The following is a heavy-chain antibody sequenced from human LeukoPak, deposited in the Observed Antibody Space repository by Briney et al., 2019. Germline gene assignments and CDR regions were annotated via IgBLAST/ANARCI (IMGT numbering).Heavy chain of an antibody. D-gene: IGHD6-19*01. CDR3: ARGRIAVAGTFDY. Sequence: SETLSLTCTVSGGSISSSSYYWGWIRQPPGKGLEWIGSIYYSGSTYYNPSLKSRVTISVDTSKNQSSLKLSFVTAADTAVYYCARGRIAVAGTFDYWGQGTLVTVSS. CDR1: GGSISSSSYY. V-gene: IGHV4-39*07. CDR2: IYYSGST. J-gene: IGHJ4*02.